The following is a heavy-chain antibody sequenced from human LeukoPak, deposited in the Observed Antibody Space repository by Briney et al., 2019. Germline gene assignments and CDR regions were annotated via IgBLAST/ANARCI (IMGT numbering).Heavy chain of an antibody. V-gene: IGHV4-61*01. CDR1: GGSVSTNSHY. Sequence: DPSETLSLTCTVSGGSVSTNSHYWSWIRQTPGKGLEWIGYIYYRGTTNYNPSLTSRATISVDTSKNQFSLKLNSVTAADTAVYFCASLLSDHYYYYGMDVWGKGTTVTVSS. CDR2: IYYRGTT. J-gene: IGHJ6*04. CDR3: ASLLSDHYYYYGMDV.